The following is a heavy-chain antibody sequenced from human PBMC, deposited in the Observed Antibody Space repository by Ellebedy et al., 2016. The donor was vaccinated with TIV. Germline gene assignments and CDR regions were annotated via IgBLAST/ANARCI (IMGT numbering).Heavy chain of an antibody. V-gene: IGHV3-53*01. D-gene: IGHD3-16*01. J-gene: IGHJ5*02. CDR3: ARDPPGIARGGPSA. Sequence: GESLKISXAASGLTVSNNYMSWVRQAPGKGLEWLSVIYSGGVTKYADSVKGRFTISRDNSKNTVYLQINSLRAEDTAVYYCARDPPGIARGGPSAWGQGTLVTVSS. CDR1: GLTVSNNY. CDR2: IYSGGVT.